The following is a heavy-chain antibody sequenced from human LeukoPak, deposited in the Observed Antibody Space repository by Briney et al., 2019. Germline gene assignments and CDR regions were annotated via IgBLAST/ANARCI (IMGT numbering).Heavy chain of an antibody. J-gene: IGHJ4*02. CDR3: ARRFYYDGHHDS. D-gene: IGHD3-22*01. CDR2: IYSTGST. V-gene: IGHV4-59*08. Sequence: SEAPSLTCTVSAASIRNNHWSWIRQPPGGGLEGIGYIYSTGSTSYNPSLKSRVTISVDTSKNQFSLNLTSVTAAATAVYYCARRFYYDGHHDSWGQGTLVTVSS. CDR1: AASIRNNH.